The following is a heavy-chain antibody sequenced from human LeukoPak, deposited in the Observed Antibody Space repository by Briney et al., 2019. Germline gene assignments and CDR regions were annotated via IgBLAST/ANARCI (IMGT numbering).Heavy chain of an antibody. D-gene: IGHD6-19*01. CDR3: ARGFRGWHAEGFDY. V-gene: IGHV3-7*01. Sequence: GGYLRLSCAASGFTFSNYWRTWVRQAAGKGLEWVANIKHAGSEDYYLDSVKGRFTISRDNAKNSLYLQMNSLRAGDTAVYYCARGFRGWHAEGFDYWGQGTLVTVSS. J-gene: IGHJ4*02. CDR1: GFTFSNYW. CDR2: IKHAGSED.